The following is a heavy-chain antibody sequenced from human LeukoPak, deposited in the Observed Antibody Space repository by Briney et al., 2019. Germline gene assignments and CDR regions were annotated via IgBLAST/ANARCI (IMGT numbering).Heavy chain of an antibody. V-gene: IGHV4-34*01. Sequence: SETLSLTCAVYGGSFSGYYWSWIRQPPGKGLEWIGEINHSGSTNYNPSLKSRVTISVDTSKNQFSLKLSSVTAADTAVYYCASVVARVYVGYYYYYMDVWGKGTTVTVSS. J-gene: IGHJ6*03. D-gene: IGHD5-12*01. CDR1: GGSFSGYY. CDR3: ASVVARVYVGYYYYYMDV. CDR2: INHSGST.